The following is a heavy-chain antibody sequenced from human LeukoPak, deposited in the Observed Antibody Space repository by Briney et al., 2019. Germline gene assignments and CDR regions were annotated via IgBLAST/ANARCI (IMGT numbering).Heavy chain of an antibody. D-gene: IGHD4-23*01. Sequence: GGSLRLSCAASGLTFDDYGMHWVRQAPGKGLEWVSGISWNSGNMEYADSVKGRFTVSRDNAKNSLYLQINSLRPEDTAFYYCAKSEGFFGGYYDQWGQGTLVTVSS. CDR2: ISWNSGNM. V-gene: IGHV3-9*01. J-gene: IGHJ4*02. CDR3: AKSEGFFGGYYDQ. CDR1: GLTFDDYG.